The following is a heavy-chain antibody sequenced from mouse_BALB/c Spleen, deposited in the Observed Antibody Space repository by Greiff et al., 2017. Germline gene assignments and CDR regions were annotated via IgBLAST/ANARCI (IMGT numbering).Heavy chain of an antibody. CDR1: GYTFTSYW. Sequence: QVQLQQSGAELAKPGASVKMSCKASGYTFTSYWMHWVKQRPGQGLEWIGYINPSTGYTEYNQKFKDKATLTADKSSSTAYMQLSSLTSEDSAVYYCARWATMEAYWGQGTLVTVSA. J-gene: IGHJ3*01. CDR3: ARWATMEAY. D-gene: IGHD1-1*02. CDR2: INPSTGYT. V-gene: IGHV1-7*01.